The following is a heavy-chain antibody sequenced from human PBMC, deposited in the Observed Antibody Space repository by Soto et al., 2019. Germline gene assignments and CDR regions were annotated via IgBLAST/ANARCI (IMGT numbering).Heavy chain of an antibody. J-gene: IGHJ6*02. Sequence: SVKVSCKASGGTFSSYAISWVRQAPGQGLEWMGGIIPIFGTANYAQKFQGRVTITADKSTSTAYMELSSLRSEDTAVYYCARDKSGAKDIVVVPAATRYYYYGLDVWGPGTTVTVS. CDR1: GGTFSSYA. CDR2: IIPIFGTA. D-gene: IGHD2-2*01. V-gene: IGHV1-69*06. CDR3: ARDKSGAKDIVVVPAATRYYYYGLDV.